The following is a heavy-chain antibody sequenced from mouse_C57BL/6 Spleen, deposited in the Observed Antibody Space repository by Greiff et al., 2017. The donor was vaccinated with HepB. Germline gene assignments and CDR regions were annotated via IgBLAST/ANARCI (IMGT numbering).Heavy chain of an antibody. J-gene: IGHJ4*01. CDR3: ARGPRGVTTDYYAMDY. D-gene: IGHD2-1*01. Sequence: QVQLKESGPGLVAPSQSLSITCTVSGFSLTSYGVDWVRQSPGKGLEWLGVIWGVGSTNYNSALKSRLSISKDNSKSQVFLKMNSLQTDDTAMYYCARGPRGVTTDYYAMDYWGQGTSVTVSS. CDR2: IWGVGST. V-gene: IGHV2-6*01. CDR1: GFSLTSYG.